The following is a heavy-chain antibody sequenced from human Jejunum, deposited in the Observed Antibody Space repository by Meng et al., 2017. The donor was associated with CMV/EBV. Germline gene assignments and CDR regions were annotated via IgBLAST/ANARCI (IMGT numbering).Heavy chain of an antibody. CDR3: ARDGVGSTGWFDLDY. Sequence: SGGSISSYYWSWIRQPPGKGLEWIGYIYYSGNTNYNSSLKSRVTISVDTSKNQFFLKLRSVTAADTAVYFCARDGVGSTGWFDLDYWGRETLVTVSS. CDR1: GGSISSYY. D-gene: IGHD6-19*01. CDR2: IYYSGNT. V-gene: IGHV4-59*01. J-gene: IGHJ4*02.